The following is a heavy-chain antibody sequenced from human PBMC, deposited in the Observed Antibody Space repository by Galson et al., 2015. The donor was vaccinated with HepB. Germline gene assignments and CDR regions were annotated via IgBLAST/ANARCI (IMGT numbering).Heavy chain of an antibody. CDR2: IYTSGST. CDR1: GGSISSYY. J-gene: IGHJ4*02. Sequence: SETLSLTCTVSGGSISSYYWSWIRQPAGKGLEWIGRIYTSGSTNYNPSLKSRVTMSVDTSKNQLSLKLSSITAADTAVYFCARFLSAGMDFWGQGTLVTVSS. D-gene: IGHD6-13*01. CDR3: ARFLSAGMDF. V-gene: IGHV4-4*07.